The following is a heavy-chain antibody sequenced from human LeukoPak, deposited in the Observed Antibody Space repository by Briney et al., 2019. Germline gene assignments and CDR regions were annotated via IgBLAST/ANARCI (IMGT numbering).Heavy chain of an antibody. J-gene: IGHJ5*02. CDR3: ARDISIWSGYYTVGGNWFDP. CDR1: GFTFSSYW. Sequence: GGSLRLSCAASGFTFSSYWMSWVRQAPGKGLEWVANIKQDGSEKYYVDSVKGRFTISRDNAKNSLYLQMNSLRAEDTAVYYCARDISIWSGYYTVGGNWFDPWGQGTLVTVSS. V-gene: IGHV3-7*01. D-gene: IGHD3-3*01. CDR2: IKQDGSEK.